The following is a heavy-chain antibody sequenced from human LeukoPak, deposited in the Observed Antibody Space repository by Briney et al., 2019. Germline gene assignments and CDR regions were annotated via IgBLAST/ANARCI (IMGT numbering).Heavy chain of an antibody. CDR1: GGPISSYS. V-gene: IGHV4-59*01. J-gene: IGHJ4*02. Sequence: SETLSLTCTVSGGPISSYSWNWIRQPPGKGLEWIGYIYNSWSTNYNPSLKSRVTISVDTSKNQFSLRLSSVTAADTAVYYCARSPGYYFDYWGQGTLVTVSS. CDR3: ARSPGYYFDY. D-gene: IGHD3-9*01. CDR2: IYNSWST.